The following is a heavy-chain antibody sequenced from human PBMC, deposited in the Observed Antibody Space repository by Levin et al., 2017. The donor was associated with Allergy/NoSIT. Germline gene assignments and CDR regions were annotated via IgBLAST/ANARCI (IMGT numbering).Heavy chain of an antibody. CDR2: LRSNADGGPA. CDR1: RFTLGDAS. J-gene: IGHJ4*02. V-gene: IGHV3-49*03. CDR3: TRAGDGYNFYLNS. D-gene: IGHD5-24*01. Sequence: GGSLRLSCSASRFTLGDASVSWIRQAPGKGLEWVGFLRSNADGGPAQYAASVRGRFTISRDDSKNIAYLQMNNLRIEDTAVYYCTRAGDGYNFYLNSWGQGTLVTVSS.